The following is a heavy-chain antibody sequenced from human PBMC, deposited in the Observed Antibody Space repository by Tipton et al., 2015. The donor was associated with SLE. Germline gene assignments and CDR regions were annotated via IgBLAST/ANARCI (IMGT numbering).Heavy chain of an antibody. CDR3: ARRGVAAMDV. Sequence: TLSLTCALYHGSFNGYSWSWLRRPPGKGLEWTGYLYYTGSTTYNPSLKSRATTLVDTSKNQFSLKLSSVTAADTAVYYCARRGVAAMDVWGQGTTVTVSS. CDR1: HGSFNGYS. V-gene: IGHV4-59*08. D-gene: IGHD3-10*01. J-gene: IGHJ6*02. CDR2: LYYTGST.